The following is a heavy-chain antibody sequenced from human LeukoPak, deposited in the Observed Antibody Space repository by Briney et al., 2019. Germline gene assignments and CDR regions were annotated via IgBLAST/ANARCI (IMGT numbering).Heavy chain of an antibody. CDR3: ARDTSSPT. CDR2: ISGGGEST. D-gene: IGHD2-2*01. Sequence: GGSLRLSCVASEFTFSSHAMNWVRQAPGKGLEWVSSISGGGESTYYADSVKGRFTISRDLSKNTVSLQMNSLRAEDTAVYYCARDTSSPTWGQGTLVTVSS. J-gene: IGHJ1*01. CDR1: EFTFSSHA. V-gene: IGHV3-23*01.